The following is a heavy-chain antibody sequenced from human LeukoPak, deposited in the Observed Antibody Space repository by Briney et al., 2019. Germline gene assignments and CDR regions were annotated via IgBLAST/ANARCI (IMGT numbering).Heavy chain of an antibody. V-gene: IGHV3-48*02. CDR2: ITASGTTM. D-gene: IGHD1-26*01. CDR1: GFTFSSYS. Sequence: GGSLRLSCAASGFTFSSYSMNWVRQAPGKGLEWVSHITASGTTMFYADSVKGRFTTSRDNAKNSLYLQMNSLRDEDTAVYYCASSGSYRFDYWGQGTLVTVSS. J-gene: IGHJ4*02. CDR3: ASSGSYRFDY.